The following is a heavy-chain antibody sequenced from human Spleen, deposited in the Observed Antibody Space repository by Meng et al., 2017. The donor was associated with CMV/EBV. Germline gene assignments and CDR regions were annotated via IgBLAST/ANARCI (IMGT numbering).Heavy chain of an antibody. D-gene: IGHD4-11*01. J-gene: IGHJ4*02. V-gene: IGHV3-30*02. Sequence: GGSLRLSCAASGYIFTDYYMTWVRQAPGKGLEWVAFIRYDGSNKYYADSVKGRFTISRDNSKNTLYLQMNSLRAEDTAVYYCTKVPSYSNYGGVFDYWGQGTLVTVSS. CDR3: TKVPSYSNYGGVFDY. CDR1: GYIFTDYY. CDR2: IRYDGSNK.